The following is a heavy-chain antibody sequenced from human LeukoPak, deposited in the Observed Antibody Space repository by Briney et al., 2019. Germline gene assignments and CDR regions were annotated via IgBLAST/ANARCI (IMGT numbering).Heavy chain of an antibody. J-gene: IGHJ5*02. V-gene: IGHV5-51*01. D-gene: IGHD2-15*01. CDR2: IYPGDSDT. Sequence: GESLKISCKGSGYSFTSYWIGWVRQMPGKGLEWMGIIYPGDSDTRYSPSFQGQVTISADKSTSTAYLQWSSLKASDTAMYYCARHESSGGSPQWFDPWGQGTLVTVSS. CDR3: ARHESSGGSPQWFDP. CDR1: GYSFTSYW.